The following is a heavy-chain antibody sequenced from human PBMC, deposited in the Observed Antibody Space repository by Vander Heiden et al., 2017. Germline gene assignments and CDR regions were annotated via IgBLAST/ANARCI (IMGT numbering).Heavy chain of an antibody. Sequence: EVQLVESGGGVVRPGGSLRLSSPASGSTFEDYGMSWVRQAPGKGLEWVSGINWNGGSTGYADSVKGRFTISRDNAKNSLYLQMNSLRAEDTALYYCARGYCSSTSCYYYYGMDVWGQGTTVTVSS. CDR3: ARGYCSSTSCYYYYGMDV. CDR1: GSTFEDYG. CDR2: INWNGGST. V-gene: IGHV3-20*03. D-gene: IGHD2-2*01. J-gene: IGHJ6*02.